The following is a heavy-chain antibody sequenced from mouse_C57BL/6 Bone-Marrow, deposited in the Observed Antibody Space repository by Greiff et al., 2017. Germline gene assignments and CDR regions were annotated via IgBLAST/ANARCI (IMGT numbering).Heavy chain of an antibody. CDR2: IHPNSGST. J-gene: IGHJ3*01. Sequence: QVQLQQPGAELVKPGASVKLSCKASGYTFTSYWMHWVKQRPGQGLEWIGMIHPNSGSTNYNEKFKSKATLTVDKSSSTAYMQLSSLTSEDSAVYYCAPYYYGSSFAYWGQGTLVTVSA. D-gene: IGHD1-1*01. CDR1: GYTFTSYW. CDR3: APYYYGSSFAY. V-gene: IGHV1-64*01.